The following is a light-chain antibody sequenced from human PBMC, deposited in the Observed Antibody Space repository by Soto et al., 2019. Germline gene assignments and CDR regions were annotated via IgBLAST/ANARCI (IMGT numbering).Light chain of an antibody. Sequence: DNQLTQSPSSLSAYLGDRVTITCRASLTTSIYLNWYQHKPGKAPRLLIYAASSLQSGVPSRFSGSGSGTDFTLTISSLQAEDFATYYCQQSYRAPPTFGQGTKVE. CDR2: AAS. J-gene: IGKJ1*01. V-gene: IGKV1-39*01. CDR3: QQSYRAPPT. CDR1: LTTSIY.